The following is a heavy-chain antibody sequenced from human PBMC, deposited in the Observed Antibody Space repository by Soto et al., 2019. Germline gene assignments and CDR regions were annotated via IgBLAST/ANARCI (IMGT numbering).Heavy chain of an antibody. Sequence: EVQLLESGGGLVQPGGSLRLSCAASGFSFSNYAMSWVRQAPGKGLEWVSGIDSSGDSPDYADSVKSRFTISRDNSKNTLYVQMNSLRVDDTAVYYCAEERWDLLLFSIFDYWGQGTLVTVSS. CDR1: GFSFSNYA. CDR3: AEERWDLLLFSIFDY. V-gene: IGHV3-23*01. CDR2: IDSSGDSP. J-gene: IGHJ4*02. D-gene: IGHD1-26*01.